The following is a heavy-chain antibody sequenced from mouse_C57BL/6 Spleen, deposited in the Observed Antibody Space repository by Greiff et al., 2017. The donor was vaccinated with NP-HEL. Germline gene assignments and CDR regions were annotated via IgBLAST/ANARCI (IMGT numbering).Heavy chain of an antibody. CDR2: ISYDGSN. D-gene: IGHD2-4*01. CDR3: ARGRIYYDYG. V-gene: IGHV3-6*01. CDR1: GYSITSGYY. J-gene: IGHJ3*01. Sequence: EVKLMESGPGLVKPSQSLSLTCSVTGYSITSGYYWNWIRQFPGNKLEWMGYISYDGSNNYNPSLKNRISITRDTSKNQFFLKLNSVTTEDTATYYCARGRIYYDYGGGQGTLVTVSA.